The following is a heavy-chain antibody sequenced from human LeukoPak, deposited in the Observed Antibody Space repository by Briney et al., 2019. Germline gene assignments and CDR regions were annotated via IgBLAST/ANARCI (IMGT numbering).Heavy chain of an antibody. V-gene: IGHV3-7*04. J-gene: IGHJ4*02. D-gene: IGHD4-17*01. CDR1: GFTFSSYW. Sequence: GGSLRLSCAASGFTFSSYWMSWVRQAPGKGLEWVANIKQDGSEKYYVDSVKGRLSISRDNAKVSLYLQMNSLRAEDTAVYYCAREGCGDYDGGTFDYWGQGTLVTVSS. CDR3: AREGCGDYDGGTFDY. CDR2: IKQDGSEK.